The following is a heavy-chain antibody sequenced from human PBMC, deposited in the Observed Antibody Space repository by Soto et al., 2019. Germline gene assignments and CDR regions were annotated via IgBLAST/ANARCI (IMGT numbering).Heavy chain of an antibody. CDR3: AYRPGPASLGSGTYFLK. D-gene: IGHD3-10*01. CDR1: GVSFSTNEAA. Sequence: QITLMESGPTVVKPTQTLTLTCTFSGVSFSTNEAAVGWIRQPPGKALEWLALIYWDGDQRYSPSLGSRLTNSKDASENHVFLRMTDVGPEDTGTYFCAYRPGPASLGSGTYFLKWGQGTLVNVSS. CDR2: IYWDGDQ. V-gene: IGHV2-5*02. J-gene: IGHJ4*02.